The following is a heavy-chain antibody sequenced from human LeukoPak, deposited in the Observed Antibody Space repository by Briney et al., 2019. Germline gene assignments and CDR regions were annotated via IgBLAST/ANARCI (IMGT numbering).Heavy chain of an antibody. CDR1: GGTFSSYA. Sequence: GSSVKVSCKASGGTFSSYAISWVRQAPGQGLEWMGGIIPIFGTANYAQKFQGRVTITTDESTSTAYMELSSLRSEDTAVYYCASIAGARRGFLFYPWGQGTLVTVSS. CDR2: IIPIFGTA. CDR3: ASIAGARRGFLFYP. D-gene: IGHD6-13*01. V-gene: IGHV1-69*05. J-gene: IGHJ5*02.